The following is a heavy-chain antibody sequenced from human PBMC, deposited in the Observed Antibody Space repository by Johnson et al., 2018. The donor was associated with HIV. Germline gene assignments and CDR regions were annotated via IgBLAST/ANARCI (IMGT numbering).Heavy chain of an antibody. D-gene: IGHD6-13*01. V-gene: IGHV3-43*01. Sequence: VQLVESGGVVVQPGGSLRLSCAASGFTFDDYTMHWVRQALGKGLEWVSLISWDGGSTYYADSVKGRFTISRDNSKNSLSLQMNSLRTEDTALYYCAKDLIAAAAPTAFDIWGQGTMVTVSS. CDR2: ISWDGGST. CDR1: GFTFDDYT. CDR3: AKDLIAAAAPTAFDI. J-gene: IGHJ3*02.